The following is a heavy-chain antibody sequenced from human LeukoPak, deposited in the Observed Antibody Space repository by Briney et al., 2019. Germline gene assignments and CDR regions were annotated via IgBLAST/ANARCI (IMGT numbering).Heavy chain of an antibody. V-gene: IGHV3-53*01. Sequence: QPGGSLRLSCAASGFTVSNKYMTWVRQAPGKGLEWVSLIYRDGRTYYADSVKGRCTISRDNSKNTLYLQMNSLRVEDTAVYFCARGLSLSGYLDAFDIRGQGTMVTVSS. D-gene: IGHD3-22*01. CDR2: IYRDGRT. CDR1: GFTVSNKY. CDR3: ARGLSLSGYLDAFDI. J-gene: IGHJ3*02.